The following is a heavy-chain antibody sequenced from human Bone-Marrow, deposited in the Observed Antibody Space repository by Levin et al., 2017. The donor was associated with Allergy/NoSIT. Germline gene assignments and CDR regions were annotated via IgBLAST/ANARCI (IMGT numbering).Heavy chain of an antibody. Sequence: PGGSLRLSCAASGFTLDNYAMNWVRQAPGKGLEWASTISPSGGEIHYADSVKGRFTISRDNSKNTLSLQMNSLRAEDTAVYYCARRMGGWGAFDIWGQGTLVTVSS. CDR3: ARRMGGWGAFDI. CDR2: ISPSGGEI. D-gene: IGHD1-26*01. J-gene: IGHJ3*02. V-gene: IGHV3-23*01. CDR1: GFTLDNYA.